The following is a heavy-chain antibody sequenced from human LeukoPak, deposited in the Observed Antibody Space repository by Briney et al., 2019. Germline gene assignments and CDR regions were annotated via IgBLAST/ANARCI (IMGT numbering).Heavy chain of an antibody. CDR1: GGSISSGSYD. CDR3: ARVRFYYYYMDV. J-gene: IGHJ6*03. D-gene: IGHD3-3*01. V-gene: IGHV4-61*02. CDR2: IYTSGST. Sequence: SQTLSLTCTVSGGSISSGSYDRSWIRQPAGRGVGCIGRIYTSGSTNYNPYLKSRVTISVDTSKNQFSLKLSSVTAADTAVYYCARVRFYYYYMDVWGKGTTVTVSS.